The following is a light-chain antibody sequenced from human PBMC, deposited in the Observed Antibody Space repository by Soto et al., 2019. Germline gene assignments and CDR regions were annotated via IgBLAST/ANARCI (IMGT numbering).Light chain of an antibody. V-gene: IGKV3-11*01. CDR2: YAS. J-gene: IGKJ4*01. Sequence: LFLSPGERATLSCRASQTVSRYLAWYQQKPGQAPRLLIYYASNRATGIPARFSGSGSGTDYTLTISSLEPEDFAVYYCQQRSTWPLFTFGGGTKVEI. CDR1: QTVSRY. CDR3: QQRSTWPLFT.